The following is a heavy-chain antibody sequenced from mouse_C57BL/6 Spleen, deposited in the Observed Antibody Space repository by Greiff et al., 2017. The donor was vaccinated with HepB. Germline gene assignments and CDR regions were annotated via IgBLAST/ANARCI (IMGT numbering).Heavy chain of an antibody. V-gene: IGHV1-39*01. Sequence: VQLKQSGPELVKPGASVKISCKASGYAFTDYYMNWVKQSNGQSLEWIGVINPNYGTTSYNQKFKGKATLTVDQSSSTAYMQLNSLTAEDSAVYYCAREDGVGDVWGTGTTVTVSS. J-gene: IGHJ1*03. CDR2: INPNYGTT. CDR1: GYAFTDYY. CDR3: AREDGVGDV. D-gene: IGHD1-1*01.